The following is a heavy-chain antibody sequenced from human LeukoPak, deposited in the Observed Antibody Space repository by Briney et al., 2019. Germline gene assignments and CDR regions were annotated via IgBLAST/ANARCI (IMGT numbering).Heavy chain of an antibody. CDR3: ARPYYSDSSGYYYFDY. D-gene: IGHD3-22*01. CDR2: IYYSGST. Sequence: SETLSLTCTVSGGSISSYYWSWIRQPPGKGLEWVGYIYYSGSTNYNPSLKNPVTISVDTSKNQFSLKMSSVTAADTAVYYCARPYYSDSSGYYYFDYWGQGTLVTVSS. V-gene: IGHV4-59*01. CDR1: GGSISSYY. J-gene: IGHJ4*02.